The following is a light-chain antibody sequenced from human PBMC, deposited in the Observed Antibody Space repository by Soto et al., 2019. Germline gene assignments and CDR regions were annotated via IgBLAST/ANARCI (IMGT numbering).Light chain of an antibody. CDR3: QEYSKWPLFT. CDR2: AAS. CDR1: QSISTN. V-gene: IGKV3-15*01. Sequence: EIVVTQSPGILSVSPGDRATLSCRASQSISTNLAWYQLKPGQAPTLLIYAASTRATGIPARFTGSGSGTDFTLTISSLQSEDFAVYYCQEYSKWPLFTFGPGTRVDI. J-gene: IGKJ3*01.